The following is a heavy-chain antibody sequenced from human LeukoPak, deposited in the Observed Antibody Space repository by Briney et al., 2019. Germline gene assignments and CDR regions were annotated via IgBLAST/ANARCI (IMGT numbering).Heavy chain of an antibody. CDR2: INPNSGGT. J-gene: IGHJ4*02. V-gene: IGHV1-2*02. Sequence: ASVKVSCKASGYTFTGYYMHWVRQAPGQGLEWMGWINPNSGGTNYAQKFQGRVTMTRDTSISTAYMELSRLRSDDTAVYYCARGGNIVLMVYAISGFDYWGQGTLATVSS. CDR3: ARGGNIVLMVYAISGFDY. CDR1: GYTFTGYY. D-gene: IGHD2-8*01.